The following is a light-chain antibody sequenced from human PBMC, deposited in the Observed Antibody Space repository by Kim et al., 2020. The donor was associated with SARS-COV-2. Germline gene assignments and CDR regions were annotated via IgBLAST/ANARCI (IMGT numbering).Light chain of an antibody. V-gene: IGKV3-20*01. CDR3: QQYGTSPNT. CDR1: QSVRADY. J-gene: IGKJ5*01. Sequence: PGERATLSCRASQSVRADYLAWYQQKPGQAPRLLIYGASSRATGIPDRFSGSGSGTDFILTISRLEPEEFAVYYCQQYGTSPNTFGQGTRLEIK. CDR2: GAS.